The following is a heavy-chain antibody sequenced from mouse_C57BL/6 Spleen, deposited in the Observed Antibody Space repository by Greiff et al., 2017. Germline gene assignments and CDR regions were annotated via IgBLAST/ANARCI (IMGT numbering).Heavy chain of an antibody. CDR2: IYPGDGDT. V-gene: IGHV1-80*01. J-gene: IGHJ4*01. CDR1: GYAFSSYW. CDR3: ARCPTVVGGVDY. D-gene: IGHD1-1*01. Sequence: QVQLQQSGAELVKPGASVKISCKASGYAFSSYWMNWVKQRPGKGLEWIGQIYPGDGDTNYNGKFKGKAILTADKSSSTAYMQLSSLTSEDSAVYFCARCPTVVGGVDYWGQGTSVTVSS.